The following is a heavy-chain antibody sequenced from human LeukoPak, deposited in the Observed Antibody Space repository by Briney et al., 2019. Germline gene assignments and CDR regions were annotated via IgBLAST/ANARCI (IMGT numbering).Heavy chain of an antibody. V-gene: IGHV3-23*01. CDR2: ISGSGAST. CDR3: AKAALRYQLLSSLDY. J-gene: IGHJ4*02. D-gene: IGHD2-2*01. CDR1: GDSISGNY. Sequence: PSETLSLTCTVSGDSISGNYWTWIRQPPGKGLEWVSAISGSGASTYYADSVKGRFTISRDNSKNTLYLQMNSLRAEDTAIYYCAKAALRYQLLSSLDYWGRGTLVTVSS.